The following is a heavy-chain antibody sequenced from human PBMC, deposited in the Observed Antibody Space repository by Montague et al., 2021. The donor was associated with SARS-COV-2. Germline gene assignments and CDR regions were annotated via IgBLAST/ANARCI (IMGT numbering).Heavy chain of an antibody. CDR2: INHSGST. V-gene: IGHV4-34*01. D-gene: IGHD2-2*01. J-gene: IGHJ6*03. Sequence: SETLSLICAVYGGSFSGYYWSWIRQPPGKGLEWIGEINHSGSTNYNPSLKSRVTISVDTSKYQFSLKLSSVTAADTAVYYCARARQDVVVPALGIGAYYYYYYMDVWGKGTTVTVSS. CDR1: GGSFSGYY. CDR3: ARARQDVVVPALGIGAYYYYYYMDV.